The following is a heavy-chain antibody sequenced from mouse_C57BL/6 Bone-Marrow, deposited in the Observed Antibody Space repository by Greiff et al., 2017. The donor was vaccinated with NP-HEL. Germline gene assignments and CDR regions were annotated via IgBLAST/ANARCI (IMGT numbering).Heavy chain of an antibody. CDR2: IDPSDSYT. Sequence: QVQLQQSGAELVMPGASVKLSCKASGYTFTSYWMHWVKQRPGQGLEWIGEIDPSDSYTNYNQKFKGKSTLTVDKSSSTAYMQLSSLTSEDSAVYYCARRGLWPAWFAYWGQGTLVTVSA. CDR3: ARRGLWPAWFAY. V-gene: IGHV1-69*01. J-gene: IGHJ3*01. D-gene: IGHD1-1*02. CDR1: GYTFTSYW.